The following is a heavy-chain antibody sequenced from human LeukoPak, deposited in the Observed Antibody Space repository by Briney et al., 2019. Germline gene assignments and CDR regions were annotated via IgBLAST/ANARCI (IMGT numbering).Heavy chain of an antibody. CDR3: ARDHYYYGSGAYYFDY. D-gene: IGHD3-10*01. CDR1: GGSISSYY. V-gene: IGHV4-4*07. J-gene: IGHJ4*02. Sequence: SETLSLTCTVSGGSISSYYWSWIRQPAGKGLEWIGCIYTSGSTNYNPTLKSRVTMSVDTSKNQFSLKLSSVTAADPAVYYCARDHYYYGSGAYYFDYWGQGTLVTVSS. CDR2: IYTSGST.